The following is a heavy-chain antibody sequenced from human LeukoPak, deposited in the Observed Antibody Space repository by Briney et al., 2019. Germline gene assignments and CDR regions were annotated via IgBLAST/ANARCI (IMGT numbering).Heavy chain of an antibody. CDR2: ISSSSRYI. CDR3: ARERRDGYNQATDY. CDR1: GFTFTSYT. Sequence: GGSLRLSCAASGFTFTSYTINWVRQAPGKGLEWVSSISSSSRYIFYADSVKGRFTISRDNAKNSLFLQMNSLRAEDTAVYYCARERRDGYNQATDYWGQGTLVTVSS. D-gene: IGHD5-24*01. J-gene: IGHJ4*02. V-gene: IGHV3-21*01.